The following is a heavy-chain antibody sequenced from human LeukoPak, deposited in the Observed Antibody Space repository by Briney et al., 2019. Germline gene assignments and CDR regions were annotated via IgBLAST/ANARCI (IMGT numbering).Heavy chain of an antibody. Sequence: SETLSLTCAVYGGSFSGYYWSWIRQPPGKGLEWIGEINHSGSTNYNPSLKSRVTISVDTSKNQFSLKLSSVTAADTAVYYCARGRYSSSPVGFRFDYWGQGTLVTVSS. D-gene: IGHD6-6*01. CDR2: INHSGST. CDR1: GGSFSGYY. CDR3: ARGRYSSSPVGFRFDY. J-gene: IGHJ4*02. V-gene: IGHV4-34*01.